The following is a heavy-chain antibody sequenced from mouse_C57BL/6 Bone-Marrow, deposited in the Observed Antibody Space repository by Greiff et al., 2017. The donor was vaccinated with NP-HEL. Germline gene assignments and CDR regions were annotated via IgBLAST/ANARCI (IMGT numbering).Heavy chain of an antibody. D-gene: IGHD2-4*01. CDR3: TRDGYDYSWFAY. Sequence: VKLMESGEGLVKPGGSLKLSCAASGFTFSSHAMSWVRQTPEKRLEWVAYISSGGDYIYYADTVQGRFTISRDNARDTLYLQMSSLKSEDTAMYYCTRDGYDYSWFAYWGQGTLVTVSA. CDR1: GFTFSSHA. J-gene: IGHJ3*01. CDR2: ISSGGDYI. V-gene: IGHV5-9-1*02.